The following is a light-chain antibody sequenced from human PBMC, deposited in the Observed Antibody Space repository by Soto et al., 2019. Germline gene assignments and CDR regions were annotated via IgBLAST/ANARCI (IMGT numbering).Light chain of an antibody. Sequence: AIRMTQSPSSFSASTGDRVTITCRASQGISSYLAWYQQKPGKAPKLLIYAASTLQSGVPSRFSGSGSGTDFTLTISCLQSEDFATYYCQQYYSYPPGAFGQGT. CDR1: QGISSY. J-gene: IGKJ1*01. CDR3: QQYYSYPPGA. V-gene: IGKV1-8*01. CDR2: AAS.